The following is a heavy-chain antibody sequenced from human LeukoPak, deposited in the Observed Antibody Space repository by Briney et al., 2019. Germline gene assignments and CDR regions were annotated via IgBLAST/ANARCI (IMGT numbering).Heavy chain of an antibody. J-gene: IGHJ4*02. D-gene: IGHD1-1*01. CDR3: ARAPLPYNWNDWYYFDY. Sequence: ASVKVSCKASGYTFTSCAMHWVRQAPGPRLEWVGWINAGNGNTKYSQKFQGRVTITRDTSASTAYMELSSLRSEDTAVYYCARAPLPYNWNDWYYFDYGGQGTLVTVSS. CDR1: GYTFTSCA. V-gene: IGHV1-3*01. CDR2: INAGNGNT.